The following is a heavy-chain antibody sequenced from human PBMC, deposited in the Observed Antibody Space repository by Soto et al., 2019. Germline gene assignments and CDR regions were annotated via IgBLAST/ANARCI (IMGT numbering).Heavy chain of an antibody. CDR2: IYTSGST. Sequence: QVQLQESGPGLVKPSETLSLTCTVSGGSISSYQWSWIRQPAGKGLEWIGRIYTSGSTNYNPSLKSRVTMSVDTSQKQFSLKLSSVTAADTAVYYCTGDGSWSSGMDVWGQGTTVTFSS. J-gene: IGHJ6*02. CDR3: TGDGSWSSGMDV. D-gene: IGHD6-13*01. V-gene: IGHV4-4*07. CDR1: GGSISSYQ.